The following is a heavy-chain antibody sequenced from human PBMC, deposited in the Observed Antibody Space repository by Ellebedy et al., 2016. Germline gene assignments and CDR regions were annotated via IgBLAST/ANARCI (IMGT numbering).Heavy chain of an antibody. D-gene: IGHD3-10*01. J-gene: IGHJ6*03. CDR2: IWYDGSNK. CDR3: ARAGLDLYYYYMDV. CDR1: GFTFSSYG. Sequence: GESLKISXAASGFTFSSYGMHWVRQAPGKGLEWVAVIWYDGSNKYYADSVKGRFTISRDNSKNTLYLQMNSLRAEDTAVYYCARAGLDLYYYYMDVWGKGTTVTVSS. V-gene: IGHV3-33*01.